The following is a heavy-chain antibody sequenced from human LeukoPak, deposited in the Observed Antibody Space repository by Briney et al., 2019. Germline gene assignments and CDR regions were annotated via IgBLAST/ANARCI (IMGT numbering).Heavy chain of an antibody. J-gene: IGHJ6*02. Sequence: SETLSLTCTVSGGSISSYYWSWIRQPPGKGLEWIGYIYYSGSTNYNPSLKSRVTISVDTFKNQFSLKLSSVTAADTAVYYCARAIAVAGHYYYYYGMDVWGQGTTVTVSS. D-gene: IGHD6-19*01. CDR3: ARAIAVAGHYYYYYGMDV. CDR1: GGSISSYY. CDR2: IYYSGST. V-gene: IGHV4-59*01.